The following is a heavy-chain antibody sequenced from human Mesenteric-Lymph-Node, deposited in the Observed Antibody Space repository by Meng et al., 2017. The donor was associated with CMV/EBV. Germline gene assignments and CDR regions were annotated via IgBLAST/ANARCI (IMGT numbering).Heavy chain of an antibody. CDR3: AKDGTIFGL. J-gene: IGHJ4*02. V-gene: IGHV3-7*01. CDR1: GFTFSTYW. CDR2: INKDGSEK. D-gene: IGHD3-3*01. Sequence: GESLKISCAASGFTFSTYWMSWVRQAPGKGLEWVANINKDGSEKYYVDSVKGRFTISRDNAKNSLYLQTNSLRAEDTAVYYCAKDGTIFGLWGQGTLVTVSS.